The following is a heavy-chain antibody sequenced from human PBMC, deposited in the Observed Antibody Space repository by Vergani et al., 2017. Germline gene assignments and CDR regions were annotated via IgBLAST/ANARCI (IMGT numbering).Heavy chain of an antibody. Sequence: QVQLVESGGGLVKPGGSLRLSCAASGFTFSDYYMSWIRQAPGKGLEWVSYISSSSSYTNYADSVKGRFTIARDNAKNSLYLQMNSLRAEDTAVYYCARGYYDILTGYQPNPDDWGQGTLVTVSS. CDR2: ISSSSSYT. CDR3: ARGYYDILTGYQPNPDD. CDR1: GFTFSDYY. D-gene: IGHD3-9*01. J-gene: IGHJ4*02. V-gene: IGHV3-11*06.